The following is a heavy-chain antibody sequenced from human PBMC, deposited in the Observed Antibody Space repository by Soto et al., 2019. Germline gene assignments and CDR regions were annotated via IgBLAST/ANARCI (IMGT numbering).Heavy chain of an antibody. V-gene: IGHV3-74*01. CDR3: SRGGFHHGFDV. D-gene: IGHD2-15*01. J-gene: IGHJ3*01. CDR1: GFTFRSYW. CDR2: IDNDGTGS. Sequence: EVQLAESGEASVQPGGSLRLSCAASGFTFRSYWMHWVRQAPGKGLVWVARIDNDGTGSIYADSVRGRFTISRDNAYNTVYLHMTSLRADDTAVYYCSRGGFHHGFDVWGQGTMVTVSS.